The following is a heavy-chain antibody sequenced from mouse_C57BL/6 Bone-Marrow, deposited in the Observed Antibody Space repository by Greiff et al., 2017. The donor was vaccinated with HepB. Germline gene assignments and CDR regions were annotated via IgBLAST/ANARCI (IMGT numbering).Heavy chain of an antibody. Sequence: EVKLVESEGGLVQPGSSMKLSRTASGFTFSDYYMAWVRQVPEKGLEWVANINYDGSSTYYLDSLKSRFIISRDNAKNILYLQMSSLKSEDTATYYCARAPFITTVVDWYFDVWGTGPRSPSPQ. CDR2: INYDGSST. J-gene: IGHJ1*03. CDR3: ARAPFITTVVDWYFDV. CDR1: GFTFSDYY. V-gene: IGHV5-16*01. D-gene: IGHD1-1*01.